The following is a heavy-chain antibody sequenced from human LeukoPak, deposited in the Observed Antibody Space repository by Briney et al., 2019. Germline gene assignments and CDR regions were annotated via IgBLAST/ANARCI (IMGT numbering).Heavy chain of an antibody. Sequence: GGSLRLSCGASGFTFINYAMGWVRQAPGKGLEWVSAISDNGRNTYYADSVRGRFTISRDNSKNTLYLQMNSLRAEDTAVYYCAKDNTRYCSSTSCYSFDYWGQGTLVTVSS. CDR3: AKDNTRYCSSTSCYSFDY. J-gene: IGHJ4*02. CDR1: GFTFINYA. CDR2: ISDNGRNT. D-gene: IGHD2-2*01. V-gene: IGHV3-23*01.